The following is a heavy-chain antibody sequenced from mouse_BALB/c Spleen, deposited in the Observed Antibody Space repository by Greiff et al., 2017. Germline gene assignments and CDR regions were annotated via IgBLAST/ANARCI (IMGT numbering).Heavy chain of an antibody. CDR1: GFTFSDYY. Sequence: EVKLVESGGGLVKPGGSLKLSCAASGFTFSDYYMYWVRQTPEKRLEWVATISDGGSYTYYPDSVKGRFTISRDNANNNLYLQMSSLKSEDTAMYYCARESSHYAMDYWGQGTSVTVSS. V-gene: IGHV5-4*02. J-gene: IGHJ4*01. D-gene: IGHD1-1*01. CDR3: ARESSHYAMDY. CDR2: ISDGGSYT.